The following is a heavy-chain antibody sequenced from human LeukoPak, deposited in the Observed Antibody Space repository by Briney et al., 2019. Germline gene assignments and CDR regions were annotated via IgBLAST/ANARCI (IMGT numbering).Heavy chain of an antibody. Sequence: PGGSLRLSCEASGFTFNTCAMSWVRQAPGKGLEWVSAISESGSGTYYADSVKGRFTTSRDNSKNTMYLQINNVRAEDTAVYYCAKDPLGYGGHYFDNWGQGTRVTVSS. V-gene: IGHV3-23*01. CDR3: AKDPLGYGGHYFDN. D-gene: IGHD4-23*01. J-gene: IGHJ4*02. CDR2: ISESGSGT. CDR1: GFTFNTCA.